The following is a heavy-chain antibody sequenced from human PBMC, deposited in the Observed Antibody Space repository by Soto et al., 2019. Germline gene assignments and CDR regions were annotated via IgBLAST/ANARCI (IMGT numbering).Heavy chain of an antibody. V-gene: IGHV4-59*08. D-gene: IGHD2-21*02. CDR3: ARHASYCGGDCYFDY. CDR2: IYYTGST. CDR1: GGSISNYY. J-gene: IGHJ4*02. Sequence: QVQLQESGPGLVKPSETLSLTCTVSGGSISNYYWSWIRQPPGKGLECIWNIYYTGSTNYNPSLKSRVTISVDTSKNQFSLKLSSVTAADTAVYYCARHASYCGGDCYFDYWGQGTLVTVSS.